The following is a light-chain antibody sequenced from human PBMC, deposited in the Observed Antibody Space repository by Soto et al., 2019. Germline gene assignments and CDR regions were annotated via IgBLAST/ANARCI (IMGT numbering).Light chain of an antibody. CDR1: QSVSSTY. J-gene: IGKJ1*01. V-gene: IGKV3-20*01. CDR3: QQYGSSQWT. Sequence: ETVLTQSPGTLSLSPGERATLSCRASQSVSSTYLAWYQQKPGQAPRLLIYGASSRATGIPDRFSGSGSGTDFTLTISRLEPEDFAVYYCQQYGSSQWTFGQGTKVEIK. CDR2: GAS.